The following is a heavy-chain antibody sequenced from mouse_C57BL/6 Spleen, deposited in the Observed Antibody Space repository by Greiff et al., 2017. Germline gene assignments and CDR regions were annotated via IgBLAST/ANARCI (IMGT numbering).Heavy chain of an antibody. J-gene: IGHJ4*01. CDR3: ARIYYDYAMDY. CDR2: IRNKANGYTT. V-gene: IGHV7-3*01. D-gene: IGHD2-4*01. CDR1: GFTFTDYY. Sequence: DVKLVESGGGLVQPGGSLSLSCAASGFTFTDYYMSWVRQPPGKALEWLGFIRNKANGYTTEYSASVKGRFTISRDNSQIILYLQMNALRAEDSATYYCARIYYDYAMDYWGQGTSVTVSS.